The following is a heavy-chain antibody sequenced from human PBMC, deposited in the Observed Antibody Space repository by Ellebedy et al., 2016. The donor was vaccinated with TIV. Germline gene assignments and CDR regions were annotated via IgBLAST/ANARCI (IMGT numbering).Heavy chain of an antibody. CDR3: GRDAVTGNGRWDWLDP. Sequence: GESLKISCAASGFTFSSYGMHWVRQAPGKGLEWVAVLWYDGSNKYYADSVKGRFTISRDNSKNTLYLQMNSLRADDSAIYYCGRDAVTGNGRWDWLDPWGRGSLVTVSS. D-gene: IGHD2-21*02. V-gene: IGHV3-33*01. CDR2: LWYDGSNK. J-gene: IGHJ5*02. CDR1: GFTFSSYG.